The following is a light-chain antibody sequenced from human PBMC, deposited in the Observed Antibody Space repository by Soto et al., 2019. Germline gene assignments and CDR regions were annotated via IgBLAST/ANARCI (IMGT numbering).Light chain of an antibody. Sequence: EKVMTQSPATLSVSPGERAALSCRASQSVSTNLAWYQQKPGQAPRLLIYGASTRATGLPARFSGSGSGTEFTLTISSLQSEDSAVYYCQQYHGWPLTFGGGTKVDIK. CDR1: QSVSTN. V-gene: IGKV3-15*01. CDR3: QQYHGWPLT. J-gene: IGKJ4*01. CDR2: GAS.